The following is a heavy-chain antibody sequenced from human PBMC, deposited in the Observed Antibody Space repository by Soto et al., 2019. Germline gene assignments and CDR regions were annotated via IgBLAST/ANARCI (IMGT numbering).Heavy chain of an antibody. V-gene: IGHV4-30-4*01. J-gene: IGHJ3*02. CDR1: GGSISSGDYY. Sequence: SESLSLTCTVSGGSISSGDYYWSWIRQPPGKGLEWIGYIYYSGSTYYNPSLKSRVTISVDTSKNQFSLKLSSVTAADTAVYYCARAEYYDSSGYSPGAFDIWGQGTMVTVSS. D-gene: IGHD3-22*01. CDR3: ARAEYYDSSGYSPGAFDI. CDR2: IYYSGST.